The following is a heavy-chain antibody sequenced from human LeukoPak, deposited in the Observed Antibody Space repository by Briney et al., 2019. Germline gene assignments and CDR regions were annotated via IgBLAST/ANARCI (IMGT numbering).Heavy chain of an antibody. CDR1: GFTFSSYS. D-gene: IGHD3-9*01. Sequence: GGSLRLSCAASGFTFSSYSMNWVRQAPGKGLEWVGRIKSKTDGGTTDYAAPVKGRFTISRDDSKNTLYLQMNSLKTEDTAVYYCTTDDFDWLYFDYWGQGTLVTVSS. CDR2: IKSKTDGGTT. V-gene: IGHV3-15*01. CDR3: TTDDFDWLYFDY. J-gene: IGHJ4*02.